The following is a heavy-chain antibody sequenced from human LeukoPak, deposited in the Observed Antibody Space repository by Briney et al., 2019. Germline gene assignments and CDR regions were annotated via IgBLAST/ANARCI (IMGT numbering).Heavy chain of an antibody. Sequence: SETLSLTCTVTGGSISSYYWSWIRQPAGKGLEWIAYIYYSGSTSYNPSLKSRVTISLDTSKNQLSLKLNSVTAADTAVYYCARLGSASWYFDLWGRGSLVTVSS. CDR1: GGSISSYY. CDR3: ARLGSASWYFDL. D-gene: IGHD3-10*01. J-gene: IGHJ2*01. CDR2: IYYSGST. V-gene: IGHV4-59*01.